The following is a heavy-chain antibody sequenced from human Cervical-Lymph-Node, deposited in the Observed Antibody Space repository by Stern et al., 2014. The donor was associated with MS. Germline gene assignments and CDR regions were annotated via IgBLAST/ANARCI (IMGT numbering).Heavy chain of an antibody. V-gene: IGHV4-61*02. CDR3: ARGNYDVLTDNGGHGFDI. CDR2: IYSSGST. D-gene: IGHD3-9*01. Sequence: VQLQESGPGLVKPSQTLSLTCTVSGGSISSGNYYWSWIRQPAGEGLEWIGRIYSSGSTQYNPPLKSRVTLSADTSPTQLPLRLSSVTAADTAVYYCARGNYDVLTDNGGHGFDIWGQGTMVTVSS. J-gene: IGHJ3*02. CDR1: GGSISSGNYY.